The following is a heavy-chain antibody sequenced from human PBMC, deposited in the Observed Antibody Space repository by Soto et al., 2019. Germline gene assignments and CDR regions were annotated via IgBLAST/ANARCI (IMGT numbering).Heavy chain of an antibody. CDR1: GFTFSYYA. D-gene: IGHD3-3*01. J-gene: IGHJ6*02. CDR2: ISYDGGKK. CDR3: ARDLLEEDFWSGYYPSHYYGMDV. V-gene: IGHV3-30-3*01. Sequence: QVQLVESGGGVVQPGRSLRLSCTASGFTFSYYAMYWVGQAPGKGLAWVAGISYDGGKKYYADSERGRFSISRDNSKNTLYLQMNRLRAEDTAVYYCARDLLEEDFWSGYYPSHYYGMDVWGQGTTVTVSS.